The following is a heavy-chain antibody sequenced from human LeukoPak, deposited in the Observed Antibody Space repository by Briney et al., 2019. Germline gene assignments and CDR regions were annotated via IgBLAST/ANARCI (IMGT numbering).Heavy chain of an antibody. CDR3: ARGPRNDP. D-gene: IGHD1-14*01. V-gene: IGHV1-8*01. CDR1: GYPFTTYE. Sequence: GASVKVCCKTSGYPFTTYEINWVRQAAGQGLEWMGWVHPNSGNTAYEQKFQGRVTMTRNTSISTAYMELSSLRSDDTALYFCARGPRNDPWGQGTLVTVSS. CDR2: VHPNSGNT. J-gene: IGHJ5*02.